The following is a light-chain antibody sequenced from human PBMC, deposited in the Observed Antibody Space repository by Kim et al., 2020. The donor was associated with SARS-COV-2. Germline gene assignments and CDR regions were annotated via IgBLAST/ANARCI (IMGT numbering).Light chain of an antibody. J-gene: IGLJ2*01. V-gene: IGLV3-21*01. CDR1: NIGGKS. Sequence: SVAPGKTARITCGGNNIGGKSIHWYQHKPGQAPVLVIYFDSDRPPGVSERFSASNSGNTATLAISSVEPGDEADYYCQVWENTLRTFGGGTQLTVL. CDR2: FDS. CDR3: QVWENTLRT.